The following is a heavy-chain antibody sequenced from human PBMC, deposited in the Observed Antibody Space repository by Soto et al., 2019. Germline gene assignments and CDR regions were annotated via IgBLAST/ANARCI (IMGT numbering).Heavy chain of an antibody. Sequence: QVQLQESGPGLVKPSETLSLTCTVSGGSISSYYWSWIRQPPGKGLVWIGYISYSGSTNYNPSLKSRVTISVDTSKNYFALKLRSVTAADTVLYYCARLQGLDYFYGMDFWGQGTTVTVSS. D-gene: IGHD3-16*01. V-gene: IGHV4-59*08. CDR2: ISYSGST. J-gene: IGHJ6*02. CDR1: GGSISSYY. CDR3: ARLQGLDYFYGMDF.